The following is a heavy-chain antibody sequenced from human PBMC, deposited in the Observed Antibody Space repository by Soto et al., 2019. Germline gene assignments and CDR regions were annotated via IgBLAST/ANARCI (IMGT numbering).Heavy chain of an antibody. CDR3: AKEEVGLRYFDWLLSLFDY. CDR1: GFTFSSYA. V-gene: IGHV3-23*01. Sequence: GGSLRLSCAASGFTFSSYAMSWVRQAPGKGLEWVSAISGSGGSTYYADSVKGRFTISRDNSKNTLYLQMNSLRAEDTAVYYCAKEEVGLRYFDWLLSLFDYWGQGTLVTVSS. CDR2: ISGSGGST. J-gene: IGHJ4*02. D-gene: IGHD3-9*01.